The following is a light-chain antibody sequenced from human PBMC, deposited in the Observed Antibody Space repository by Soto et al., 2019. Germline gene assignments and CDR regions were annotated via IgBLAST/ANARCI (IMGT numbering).Light chain of an antibody. CDR1: DGDVGAYNS. CDR2: KGT. CDR3: CSSAPESTYV. J-gene: IGLJ1*01. V-gene: IGLV2-23*01. Sequence: QSALAQPASVSGSPGQSITISCTGTDGDVGAYNSVSWYQQHPHKAPRLIIYKGTRRPSGISYRFSGSTSGNAASLTISALQADDEADYFCCSSAPESTYVFGTGTKVTAL.